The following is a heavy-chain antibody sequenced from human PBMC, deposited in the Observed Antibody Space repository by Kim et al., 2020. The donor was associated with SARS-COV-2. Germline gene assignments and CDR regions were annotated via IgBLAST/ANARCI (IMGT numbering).Heavy chain of an antibody. CDR1: GGSISSYY. CDR3: ARHYYGSGSPFDY. CDR2: IYYSGST. V-gene: IGHV4-59*01. J-gene: IGHJ4*02. Sequence: SETLSLTCTGSGGSISSYYWSWIRQPPGKGLEWIGYIYYSGSTNYNPSLKSRVTISVDTSKNQFSLKLSSVTAADTAVYYCARHYYGSGSPFDYWGQGTLVTVSS. D-gene: IGHD3-10*01.